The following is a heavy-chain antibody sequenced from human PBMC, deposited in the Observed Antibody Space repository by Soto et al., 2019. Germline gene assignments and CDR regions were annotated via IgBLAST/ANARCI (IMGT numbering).Heavy chain of an antibody. D-gene: IGHD3-10*01. CDR2: IKQDGSEK. Sequence: GVSLRLSFAASGFTFSSYWMSWVRQAPGKGLEWVANIKQDGSEKYYVDSVKGRFTISRDNAKNSLYLQMNSLRAEDTAVYYCARDQDRPYYYGSGSSFDYWGQGTLVTVSS. V-gene: IGHV3-7*01. J-gene: IGHJ4*02. CDR1: GFTFSSYW. CDR3: ARDQDRPYYYGSGSSFDY.